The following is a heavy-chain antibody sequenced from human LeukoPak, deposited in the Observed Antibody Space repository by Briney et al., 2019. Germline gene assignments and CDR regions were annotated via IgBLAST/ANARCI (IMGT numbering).Heavy chain of an antibody. Sequence: GASVKVSCTPSGHTFTRYYMHWVRQAPGQRLEWMGWINPNSGGTNYAQKFQGRVSMTRDTSISTAYMDLSDLRSDDTAVYYCARGRNIEMTTMSGGSDYWGQGTLVTVSS. J-gene: IGHJ4*02. CDR2: INPNSGGT. D-gene: IGHD5-24*01. CDR1: GHTFTRYY. CDR3: ARGRNIEMTTMSGGSDY. V-gene: IGHV1-2*02.